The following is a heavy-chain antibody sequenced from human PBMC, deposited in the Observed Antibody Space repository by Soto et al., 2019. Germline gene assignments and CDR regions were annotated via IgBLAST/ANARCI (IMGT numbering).Heavy chain of an antibody. D-gene: IGHD3-9*01. J-gene: IGHJ5*02. Sequence: TLSLTCTVSGGSINSYYWSWIRQPPGKGLEWIAYMSYSGSTNYNPSLKSRVTISIDASKNQFSMRLTSVTAADAAVYFCARQMRGPIPYFGWLSPVTSWGQGTQVTVSS. CDR1: GGSINSYY. V-gene: IGHV4-59*08. CDR3: ARQMRGPIPYFGWLSPVTS. CDR2: MSYSGST.